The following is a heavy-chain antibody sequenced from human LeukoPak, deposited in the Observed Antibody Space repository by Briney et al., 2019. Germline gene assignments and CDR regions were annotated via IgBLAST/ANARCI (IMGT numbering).Heavy chain of an antibody. Sequence: SETLSLTCTVSGGSISSYYWSWIRQPAGKGLEWIGRIYTSGSTNYNPSLKSRVTMSVATSKNQFSLKLSSVTAADTAVYYCASSNYYDSSGYYYGGGVDYWGQGTLITVSS. CDR1: GGSISSYY. CDR2: IYTSGST. D-gene: IGHD3-22*01. V-gene: IGHV4-4*07. CDR3: ASSNYYDSSGYYYGGGVDY. J-gene: IGHJ4*02.